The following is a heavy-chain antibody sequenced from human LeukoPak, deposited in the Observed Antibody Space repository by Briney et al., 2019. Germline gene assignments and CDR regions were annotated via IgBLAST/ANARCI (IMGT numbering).Heavy chain of an antibody. CDR3: VTGRYSYGWYDH. D-gene: IGHD1-26*01. CDR2: MHYGGSP. Sequence: SETLSLTCTVSGGSISSFYWSWIRQPPGKGLEWIGYMHYGGSPNYNPSLKSRVITSLDTSKKQFSLKLNSVTTEDTAVYYCVTGRYSYGWYDHWGQGILVIVSS. V-gene: IGHV4-59*13. J-gene: IGHJ5*02. CDR1: GGSISSFY.